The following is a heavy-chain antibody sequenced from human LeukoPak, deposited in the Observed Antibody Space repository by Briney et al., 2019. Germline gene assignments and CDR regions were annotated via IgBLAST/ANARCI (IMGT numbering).Heavy chain of an antibody. V-gene: IGHV4-4*02. Sequence: SETLSLTCAVFGGSISSRSCWSWVRQPPGKGLEWIGVIYPSGSTKYSPSLKSRVTMSIDKSKNQVSLNLSSVTAADTAVYYCARDVSSEGGFRNSFDYWGQGTLVTVSS. CDR3: ARDVSSEGGFRNSFDY. D-gene: IGHD3-3*01. J-gene: IGHJ4*02. CDR2: IYPSGST. CDR1: GGSISSRSC.